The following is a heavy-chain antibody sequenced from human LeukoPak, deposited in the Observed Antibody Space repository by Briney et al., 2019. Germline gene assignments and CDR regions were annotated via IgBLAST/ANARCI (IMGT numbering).Heavy chain of an antibody. J-gene: IGHJ6*03. CDR3: ARERRNSSGWRYYYYMDV. CDR1: GFTFSSYG. Sequence: GGSLRLSCAGSGFTFSSYGKNWVRQAPGKGGEGVSYISSSGSNIYYADSVKGRFTISRDKAKNSLYLQMNSLRAEDTAVYYCARERRNSSGWRYYYYMDVWGKGTTVTVSS. V-gene: IGHV3-48*03. CDR2: ISSSGSNI. D-gene: IGHD6-19*01.